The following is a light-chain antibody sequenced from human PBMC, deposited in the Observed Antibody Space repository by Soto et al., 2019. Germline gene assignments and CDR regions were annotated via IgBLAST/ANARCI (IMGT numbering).Light chain of an antibody. CDR2: DVS. V-gene: IGKV1-39*01. CDR1: QTISTY. Sequence: DIQMTQSPSSLSASVGDRVTISCRASQTISTYLHWYQHKPGRAPMLLISDVSTLQSGVPGRFRGSGSETEFTLTITYLQPEDFATYYCQQGYSIHALTVGGGTKVELK. CDR3: QQGYSIHALT. J-gene: IGKJ4*01.